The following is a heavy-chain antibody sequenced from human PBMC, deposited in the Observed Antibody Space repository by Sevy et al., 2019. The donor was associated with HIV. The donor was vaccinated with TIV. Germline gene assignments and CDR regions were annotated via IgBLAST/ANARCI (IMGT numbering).Heavy chain of an antibody. D-gene: IGHD3-16*01. J-gene: IGHJ5*02. Sequence: GGSLRLSCEASGFTFSPYWMTWVRQAPGKGLEWVANIRPDGSDKYYVDSGKGRFTISRDNAKNSLYLKMNSLRADDTAMYYCARGGGLDRWGQGALVTVSS. CDR2: IRPDGSDK. V-gene: IGHV3-7*01. CDR1: GFTFSPYW. CDR3: ARGGGLDR.